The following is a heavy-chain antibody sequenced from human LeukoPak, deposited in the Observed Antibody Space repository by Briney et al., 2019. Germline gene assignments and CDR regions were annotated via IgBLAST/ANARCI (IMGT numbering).Heavy chain of an antibody. CDR3: ARGPRGYSGYGLLRFDY. Sequence: SETLSLTCAVDGGSFSDSYWTWIRQPPGKGLEWIGEINHSGSTNYNPSLKSRVTISVDTSKNQFSLKLSSVTAADTAVYYCARGPRGYSGYGLLRFDYWGQGTLVSVSS. CDR2: INHSGST. CDR1: GGSFSDSY. V-gene: IGHV4-34*01. D-gene: IGHD5-12*01. J-gene: IGHJ4*02.